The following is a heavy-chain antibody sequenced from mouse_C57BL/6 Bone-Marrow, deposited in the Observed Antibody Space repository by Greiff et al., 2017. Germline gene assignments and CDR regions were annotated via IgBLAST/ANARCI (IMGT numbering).Heavy chain of an antibody. Sequence: EVKLMESGGDLVKPGGSLKLSCAASGFTFSSYGMSWVRQTPDKRLEWVATISSGGSYTYSPDSVKGRYTISRDNAKNTLYLQMSSLKSEDTAMYYCARQRYYSISYAMYYWGLGDSVTVSS. D-gene: IGHD2-5*01. CDR3: ARQRYYSISYAMYY. J-gene: IGHJ4*01. CDR1: GFTFSSYG. V-gene: IGHV5-6*01. CDR2: ISSGGSYT.